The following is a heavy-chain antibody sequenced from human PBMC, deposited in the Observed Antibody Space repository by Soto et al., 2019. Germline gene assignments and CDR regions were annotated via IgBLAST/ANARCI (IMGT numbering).Heavy chain of an antibody. CDR1: GFTFSSYG. D-gene: IGHD3-22*01. Sequence: GGSLRLSCVASGFTFSSYGMNWVRQGPWKGLEWLSSISKSGTTTYYADSVKGRFTISRDNSKNTVYLQMSSLRVEDTAVYYCVKGEYYYDSSGYYPFDYWGQGTLVTVSS. J-gene: IGHJ4*02. V-gene: IGHV3-48*01. CDR2: ISKSGTTT. CDR3: VKGEYYYDSSGYYPFDY.